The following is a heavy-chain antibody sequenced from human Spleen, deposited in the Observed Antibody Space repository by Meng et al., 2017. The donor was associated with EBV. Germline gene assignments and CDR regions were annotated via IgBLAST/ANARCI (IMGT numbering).Heavy chain of an antibody. CDR2: INSGNGDT. J-gene: IGHJ4*02. CDR3: ARSRTVDIVNTSPFDS. D-gene: IGHD5-12*01. Sequence: LVQSGAEVKEPGASVKVSCKASGYTFTPYPVHWVRQAPGQRLEWMGWINSGNGDTKYSEKFQGRVTITRDTSASTAYMELSSLRSEDTAVYYCARSRTVDIVNTSPFDSWGQGTLVTVSS. CDR1: GYTFTPYP. V-gene: IGHV1-3*01.